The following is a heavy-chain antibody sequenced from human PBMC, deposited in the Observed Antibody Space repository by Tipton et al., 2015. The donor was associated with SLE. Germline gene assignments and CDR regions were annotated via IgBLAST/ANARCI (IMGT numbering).Heavy chain of an antibody. V-gene: IGHV4-59*12. CDR2: IYYSGSYYSGST. Sequence: TLSLTCTVSGGSISGYYWTWIRQPPGKGLEWIGHIYYSGSYYSGSTNYNPSLKSRVTISEDTSKDQFSLKLSHVTAADTAVYYCAREYYDTSGLYYFDYWGLGALVTVSS. D-gene: IGHD3-22*01. CDR3: AREYYDTSGLYYFDY. CDR1: GGSISGYY. J-gene: IGHJ4*02.